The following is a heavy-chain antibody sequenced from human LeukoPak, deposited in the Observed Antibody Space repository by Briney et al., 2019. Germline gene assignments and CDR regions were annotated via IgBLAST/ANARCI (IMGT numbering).Heavy chain of an antibody. D-gene: IGHD3-22*01. Sequence: GASVKVSCKASGYTFTSYGISWVRQAPGQGLEWMGWISAYNGNTNYAQKLQGRVTMTTDTSTSTAYMELRSLRSDDTAVYYCARDATLHYYDSSGYKLDCWGQGTLVTVSS. V-gene: IGHV1-18*01. CDR2: ISAYNGNT. J-gene: IGHJ4*02. CDR3: ARDATLHYYDSSGYKLDC. CDR1: GYTFTSYG.